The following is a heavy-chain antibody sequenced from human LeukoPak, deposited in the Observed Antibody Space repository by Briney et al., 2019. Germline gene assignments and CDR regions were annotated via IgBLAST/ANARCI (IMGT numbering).Heavy chain of an antibody. V-gene: IGHV1-18*01. D-gene: IGHD1-1*01. CDR2: ISAYNGNT. CDR1: GYTFTSYG. CDR3: AKMDWNDVRGTVDY. Sequence: ASVKVSCKASGYTFTSYGISWVRQAPGQGLEWMGWISAYNGNTNYTQKLQGRVTMTTDTSTSTAYMELRSLKSDDTAVYYCAKMDWNDVRGTVDYWGQGTLVTVSS. J-gene: IGHJ4*02.